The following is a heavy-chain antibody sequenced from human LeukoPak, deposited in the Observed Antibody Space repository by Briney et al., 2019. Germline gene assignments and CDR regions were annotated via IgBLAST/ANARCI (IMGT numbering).Heavy chain of an antibody. D-gene: IGHD6-13*01. CDR2: IKQDGSEK. J-gene: IGHJ3*02. Sequence: PGGSLRLSCVASGFTFSDYAMNWVRQAPGKGLEWVANIKQDGSEKYYVDSVKGRFTISRDNAKNSLYLQMNSLRAEDTAVYYCARDSRPYSSSWYDDDAFDIWGQGTMVTVSS. CDR1: GFTFSDYA. CDR3: ARDSRPYSSSWYDDDAFDI. V-gene: IGHV3-7*01.